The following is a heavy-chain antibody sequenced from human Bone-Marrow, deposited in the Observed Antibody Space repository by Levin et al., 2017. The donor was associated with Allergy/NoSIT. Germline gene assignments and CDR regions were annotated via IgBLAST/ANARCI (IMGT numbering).Heavy chain of an antibody. J-gene: IGHJ4*02. CDR3: ARGRPVKKAFEYSSSHGDY. Sequence: GASVKVSCKASGYTFTSYDINWVRQATGQGLEWMGWMNPNSGNTGYAQKFQGRVTMTRNTSISTAYMELSSLRSEDTAVYYCARGRPVKKAFEYSSSHGDYWGQGTLVTVSS. D-gene: IGHD6-6*01. CDR1: GYTFTSYD. V-gene: IGHV1-8*01. CDR2: MNPNSGNT.